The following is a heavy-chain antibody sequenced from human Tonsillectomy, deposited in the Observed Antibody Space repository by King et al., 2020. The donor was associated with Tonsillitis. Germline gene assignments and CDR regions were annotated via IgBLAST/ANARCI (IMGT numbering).Heavy chain of an antibody. CDR3: ARGIFWGFDS. Sequence: VQLVESGGGLVQPGGSLRLSCAASGFTFSNYEMNWVCQAPGKGLERVSYISNSGSTIYYAASLKGRFTISRDNAKNSLYLQMDSLRAEDTAVYSCARGIFWGFDSWGQGTLVTVSS. CDR2: ISNSGSTI. J-gene: IGHJ4*02. V-gene: IGHV3-48*03. CDR1: GFTFSNYE. D-gene: IGHD3-9*01.